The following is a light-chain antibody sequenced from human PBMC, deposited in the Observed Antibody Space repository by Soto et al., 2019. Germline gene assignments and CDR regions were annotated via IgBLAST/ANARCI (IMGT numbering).Light chain of an antibody. Sequence: EIVLTQSPGTLSLSPGERATLSCRASQSVSSSSLAWYQQKRGQAPRLLIHGASNRATGIPDRFSGSGSGTDLTLTISRLEPEDFAVYYCHQYGGSPRTFGQGTKVEVK. CDR3: HQYGGSPRT. J-gene: IGKJ1*01. CDR2: GAS. CDR1: QSVSSSS. V-gene: IGKV3-20*01.